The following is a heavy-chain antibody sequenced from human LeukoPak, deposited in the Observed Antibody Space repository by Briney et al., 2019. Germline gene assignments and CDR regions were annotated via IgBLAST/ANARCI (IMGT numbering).Heavy chain of an antibody. V-gene: IGHV3-48*02. CDR2: ISSSSSTI. CDR3: ARATDYYDSSGYYGFDY. D-gene: IGHD3-22*01. Sequence: GSLRLSCAASGFTFSSYSMNWVRQAPGKGLEWVSYISSSSSTIYYADSVKGRFTISRDNAKNSLYLQMNSLRDEDTAVYYCARATDYYDSSGYYGFDYWGQGTLVTVSS. CDR1: GFTFSSYS. J-gene: IGHJ4*02.